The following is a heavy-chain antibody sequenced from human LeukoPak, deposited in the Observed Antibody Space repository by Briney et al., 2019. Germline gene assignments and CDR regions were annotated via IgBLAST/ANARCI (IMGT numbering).Heavy chain of an antibody. CDR2: ISGGADIV. J-gene: IGHJ4*02. V-gene: IGHV3-48*04. CDR1: GFTFSSYG. CDR3: ARAHDY. Sequence: GGSLRLSCAASGFTFSSYGMHWVRQAPGKGLEWVSYISGGADIVYYAESVKGRFTIARDNAKNSLYLQMSSLRAEDTAVYYCARAHDYWGQGTLVTVSS.